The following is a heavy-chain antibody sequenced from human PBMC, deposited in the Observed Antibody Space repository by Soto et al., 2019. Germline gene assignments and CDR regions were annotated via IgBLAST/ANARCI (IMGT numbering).Heavy chain of an antibody. CDR3: ARDFWNVLFDY. Sequence: PGGSLRLSCAASGFTFSGYLMSWVRQAPGKGLEWVANIKQDGSEKYYVDSVKGRFTISRDNAKNSLYLQMNSLRAEDTAVYYCARDFWNVLFDYWGQGTLVTVSS. J-gene: IGHJ4*02. CDR1: GFTFSGYL. D-gene: IGHD1-1*01. CDR2: IKQDGSEK. V-gene: IGHV3-7*03.